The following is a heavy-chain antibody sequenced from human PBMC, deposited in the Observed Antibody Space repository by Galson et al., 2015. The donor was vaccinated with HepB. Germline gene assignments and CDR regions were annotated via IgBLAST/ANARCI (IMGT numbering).Heavy chain of an antibody. J-gene: IGHJ2*01. V-gene: IGHV4-39*01. CDR1: GGSISSSSYY. Sequence: ETLSLTCTVSGGSISSSSYYWGWIRQPPGKGLEWIGSIYYSGSTYYNPSLKSRVTISVDTSKNQFSLKLSSVTAADTAVYYCARLGRGIAAAGLWWLSRYFDLWGRGTLVTVSS. CDR2: IYYSGST. CDR3: ARLGRGIAAAGLWWLSRYFDL. D-gene: IGHD6-13*01.